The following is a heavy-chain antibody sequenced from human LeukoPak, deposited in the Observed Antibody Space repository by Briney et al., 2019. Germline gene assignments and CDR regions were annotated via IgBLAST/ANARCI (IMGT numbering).Heavy chain of an antibody. CDR2: ISSGSTI. CDR3: ARGTLVATVPGFDY. V-gene: IGHV3-11*01. Sequence: GGSLRLSCAASGFTFSDYYMSWIRQAPGKGLEWVSYISSGSTIYYADSVKGRFTISRDNAKNSLYLQMNSLRAEDTAVYYCARGTLVATVPGFDYWGQGTLVTVSS. J-gene: IGHJ4*02. CDR1: GFTFSDYY. D-gene: IGHD5-12*01.